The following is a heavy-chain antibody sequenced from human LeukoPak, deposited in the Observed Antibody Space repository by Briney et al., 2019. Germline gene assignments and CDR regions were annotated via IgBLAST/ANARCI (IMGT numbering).Heavy chain of an antibody. CDR1: GYTLTELS. J-gene: IGHJ6*03. V-gene: IGHV1-24*01. CDR2: FDLEDGET. CDR3: ATGSYDYVWGSHRPSYYMDV. D-gene: IGHD3-16*02. Sequence: ASLKVSCKVSGYTLTELSMHWVRQAPGKGLEGMGGFDLEDGETIYAQKFQGRVTMTEDTSTDTAYMELSSLRSEDTAVYYCATGSYDYVWGSHRPSYYMDVWGKGTTVTISS.